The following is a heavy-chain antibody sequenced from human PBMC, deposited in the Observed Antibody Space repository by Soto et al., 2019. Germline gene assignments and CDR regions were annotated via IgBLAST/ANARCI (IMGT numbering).Heavy chain of an antibody. J-gene: IGHJ6*02. V-gene: IGHV3-30-3*01. CDR3: ARGDYYDSSGHYYYYYGMDV. CDR1: GFTFSSYA. CDR2: ISYDGSNK. D-gene: IGHD3-22*01. Sequence: GGSLRLSCAASGFTFSSYAMHWVRQAPGKGLEWVAVISYDGSNKYYADSVKGRFTISRDNSKNTLYLQMNSLRAEDTAVYYCARGDYYDSSGHYYYYYGMDVWGQGTTVTVSS.